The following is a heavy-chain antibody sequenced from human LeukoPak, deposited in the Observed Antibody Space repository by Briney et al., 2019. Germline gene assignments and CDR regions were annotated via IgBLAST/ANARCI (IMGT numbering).Heavy chain of an antibody. J-gene: IGHJ4*02. CDR1: GLTFSSYW. Sequence: PGGSLRLSCEASGLTFSSYWMSWVRQAPGKGLEWVANIKHDGSEKYYVDSVKGRFTVSRDDSKNTLYLQMNSLRAEDTAVYYCAKDGGLWVSAHWGDSWGRGTLVTVSS. CDR3: AKDGGLWVSAHWGDS. CDR2: IKHDGSEK. D-gene: IGHD7-27*01. V-gene: IGHV3-7*03.